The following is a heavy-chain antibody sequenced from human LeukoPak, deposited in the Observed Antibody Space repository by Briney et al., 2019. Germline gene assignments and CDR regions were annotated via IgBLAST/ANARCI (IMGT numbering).Heavy chain of an antibody. CDR3: AKDTSITMIGGAFDI. D-gene: IGHD3-22*01. CDR1: GFTFSSYS. CDR2: ISSSSSYI. V-gene: IGHV3-21*04. Sequence: GGSLRLSCAASGFTFSSYSMNWVRQAPGKGLEWVSSISSSSSYIYYADPVKGRFTISRDNAKNSLYLQMNSLRAEDTAVYYCAKDTSITMIGGAFDIWGQGTMVTVSS. J-gene: IGHJ3*02.